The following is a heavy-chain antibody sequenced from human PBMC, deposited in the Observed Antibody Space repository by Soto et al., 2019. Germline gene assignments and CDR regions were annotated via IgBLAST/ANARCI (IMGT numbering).Heavy chain of an antibody. V-gene: IGHV4-31*03. CDR2: IYYSGST. J-gene: IGHJ5*02. CDR3: ARQITMIASNWFDP. D-gene: IGHD3-22*01. Sequence: QVQLQESGPGLVKPSQTLSLTCTVSGGSISSGGYYWSWIRQHPGKGLEWIGYIYYSGSTYYNPSLKSRVTISVDTSKNQFSLKLSSVTAADTAVYYCARQITMIASNWFDPWGQGTLVTVSS. CDR1: GGSISSGGYY.